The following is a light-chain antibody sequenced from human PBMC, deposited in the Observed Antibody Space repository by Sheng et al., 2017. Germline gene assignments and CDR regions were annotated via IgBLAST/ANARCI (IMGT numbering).Light chain of an antibody. CDR3: QQSYNTVAVS. CDR2: LAS. Sequence: DIQMTQSPSTLSASVGDKVTITCRASQSISSYLNWYQQKPGKAPQLLVYLASTLQSGVPSRFSGRGSGTDFTLTINNIQPEDFATYYCQQSYNTVAVSFGGGTKVEIK. J-gene: IGKJ4*01. CDR1: QSISSY. V-gene: IGKV1-39*01.